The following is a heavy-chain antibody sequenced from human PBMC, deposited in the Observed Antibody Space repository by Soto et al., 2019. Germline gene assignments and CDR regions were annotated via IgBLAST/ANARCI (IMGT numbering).Heavy chain of an antibody. Sequence: PSETLSLTCTVSGGSISSSSYYWGWIRQPPGKGLEWIGSIYYSGSTYYNPSLKSRVTISVDTSKNQFSLKLSSVTAADTAVYYCALGEMATTDYYYYYGMDVWGQGTTVTSP. J-gene: IGHJ6*02. CDR3: ALGEMATTDYYYYYGMDV. D-gene: IGHD1-1*01. CDR1: GGSISSSSYY. CDR2: IYYSGST. V-gene: IGHV4-39*01.